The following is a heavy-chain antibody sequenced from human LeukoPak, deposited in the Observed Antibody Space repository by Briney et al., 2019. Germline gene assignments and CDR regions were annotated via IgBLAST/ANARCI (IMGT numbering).Heavy chain of an antibody. CDR1: GFTFSSYS. CDR2: ISGSSSYI. CDR3: AKDRGYCSSTSCYTGHYFDY. Sequence: GGSLRLSCAASGFTFSSYSMNWVRQAPGKGLEWVSSISGSSSYIYYADSVKGRFTISRDNAKNSLYLQMNSLRAEDTAVYYCAKDRGYCSSTSCYTGHYFDYWGQGTLVTVSS. J-gene: IGHJ4*02. D-gene: IGHD2-2*02. V-gene: IGHV3-21*04.